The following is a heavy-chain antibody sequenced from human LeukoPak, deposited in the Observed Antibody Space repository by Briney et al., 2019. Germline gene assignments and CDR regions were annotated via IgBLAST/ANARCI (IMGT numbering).Heavy chain of an antibody. CDR3: TRALKKLGDAFDI. CDR2: IRSKAYGGTT. Sequence: PGGSLRLSCTASGFTFGDYAMSWVRQAPGKGREWVGFIRSKAYGGTTEYAASVKGRFTISRDDSKSIAYLQMNSLKTEDTAVYYCTRALKKLGDAFDIWGQGTMVTVSS. J-gene: IGHJ3*02. CDR1: GFTFGDYA. D-gene: IGHD6-13*01. V-gene: IGHV3-49*04.